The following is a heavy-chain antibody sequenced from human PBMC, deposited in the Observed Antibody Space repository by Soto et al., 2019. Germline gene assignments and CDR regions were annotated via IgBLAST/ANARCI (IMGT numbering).Heavy chain of an antibody. CDR2: GNPHSGNT. V-gene: IGHV1-8*01. D-gene: IGHD4-17*01. CDR1: GYTFTNFA. Sequence: ASVKVSCKISGYTFTNFAINWVRQPLGQGLELIGWGNPHSGNTGLAQKFHVRVTRTTNTSISTAYMELSRLIAEDTAVYYCARCVRTVRDDRDRLAPPGQRTLVPVAS. J-gene: IGHJ5*02. CDR3: ARCVRTVRDDRDRLAP.